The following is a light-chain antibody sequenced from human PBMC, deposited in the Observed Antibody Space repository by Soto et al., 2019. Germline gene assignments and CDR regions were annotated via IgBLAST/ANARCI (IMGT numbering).Light chain of an antibody. CDR2: DVS. V-gene: IGLV2-14*03. Sequence: QSALTQPAFVSGSPGQSITISCTGTSSGVGAYNYVSWYQQHPGKVPKLMIYDVSDRPSGVSNRFSGSKSGNPASLTISGLHAEDDADYYCSSFTRSNSDVFGTGTKVTVL. J-gene: IGLJ1*01. CDR3: SSFTRSNSDV. CDR1: SSGVGAYNY.